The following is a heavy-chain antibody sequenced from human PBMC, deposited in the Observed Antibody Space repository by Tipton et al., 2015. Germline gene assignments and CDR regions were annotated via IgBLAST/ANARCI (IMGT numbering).Heavy chain of an antibody. CDR2: VTPNSGNA. D-gene: IGHD1-26*01. J-gene: IGHJ4*02. V-gene: IGHV1-8*01. CDR3: TRGSLWEPFDY. Sequence: QVQLVQSGAEVKKPGASVKVSCKASGYSFTTYDINWVRQAAGQGLEWMGWVTPNSGNAGFAQKFQGRVSMTKHTSISTAYLELSSLTSDDTAIYYCTRGSLWEPFDYWGQGTLVTVSS. CDR1: GYSFTTYD.